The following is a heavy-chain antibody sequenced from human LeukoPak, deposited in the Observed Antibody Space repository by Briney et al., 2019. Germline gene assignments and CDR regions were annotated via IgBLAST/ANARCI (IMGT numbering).Heavy chain of an antibody. J-gene: IGHJ6*02. CDR1: GYTFTSYG. CDR2: ISAYNGNT. CDR3: ARGPNGMDV. Sequence: ASVKVSCKASGYTFTSYGISWVRQAPGQGPEWMGWISAYNGNTNYAQKLQGRVTMTRDTSTSTVYMELSSLRSEDTAVYYCARGPNGMDVWGQGTTVTVSS. V-gene: IGHV1-18*01.